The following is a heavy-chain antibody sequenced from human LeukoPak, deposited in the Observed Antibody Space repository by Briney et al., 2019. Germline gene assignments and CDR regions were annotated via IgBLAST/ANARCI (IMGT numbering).Heavy chain of an antibody. D-gene: IGHD4/OR15-4a*01. CDR1: GGSFSGYY. V-gene: IGHV4-34*01. CDR3: AISGGATSLDQRRFWFDP. CDR2: INHSGST. Sequence: SETLSLTCAVYGGSFSGYYWSWIRQPPGKGLEWIGEINHSGSTNYNPSLKSRVTISVDTSKNHFSLKLSSVTAADTAVYYCAISGGATSLDQRRFWFDPWGQGTLVTVSS. J-gene: IGHJ5*02.